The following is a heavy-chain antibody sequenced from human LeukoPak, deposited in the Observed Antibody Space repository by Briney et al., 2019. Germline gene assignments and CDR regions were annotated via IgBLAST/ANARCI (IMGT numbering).Heavy chain of an antibody. Sequence: GASVKVSCEASGYTFTSYGISWVRQAPGQGLEWMGWISAYNGNTNYAQKLQGRVTMTTDTSTSTAYMELRSLRSDDTAVYYCARVGDFWSGYPNWFDPWGPGTLVTVSS. J-gene: IGHJ5*02. CDR2: ISAYNGNT. D-gene: IGHD3-3*01. V-gene: IGHV1-18*01. CDR1: GYTFTSYG. CDR3: ARVGDFWSGYPNWFDP.